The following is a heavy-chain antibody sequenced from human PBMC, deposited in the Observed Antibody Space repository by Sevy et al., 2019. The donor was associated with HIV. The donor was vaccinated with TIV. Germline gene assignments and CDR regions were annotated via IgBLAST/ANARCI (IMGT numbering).Heavy chain of an antibody. V-gene: IGHV4-34*01. CDR1: GGSFSGYY. CDR2: INHSGST. D-gene: IGHD3-3*01. Sequence: SETLSLTCAVYGGSFSGYYWSWIRQPPGKGLEWIGEINHSGSTNYNPSLKSRVTISVDRSKNQFALKLSSVTAADTAVYYCARGRAPPYDFWSGYDNHGVDYWGQGTLVTVSS. CDR3: ARGRAPPYDFWSGYDNHGVDY. J-gene: IGHJ4*02.